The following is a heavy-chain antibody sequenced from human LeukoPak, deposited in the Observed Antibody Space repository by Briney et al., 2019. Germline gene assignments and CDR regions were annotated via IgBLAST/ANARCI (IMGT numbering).Heavy chain of an antibody. CDR2: ISGSGGST. CDR1: GDSITSSA. D-gene: IGHD6-19*01. CDR3: AKDGPSRWLVPEGWFDP. J-gene: IGHJ5*02. Sequence: EASETLSLTCTVSGDSITSSAFYWGWVRQAPGKGLEWVSAISGSGGSTYYADSVKGRFTISRDNSKNTLYLQMNSLRAEDTAVYYCAKDGPSRWLVPEGWFDPWGQGTLVTVSS. V-gene: IGHV3-23*01.